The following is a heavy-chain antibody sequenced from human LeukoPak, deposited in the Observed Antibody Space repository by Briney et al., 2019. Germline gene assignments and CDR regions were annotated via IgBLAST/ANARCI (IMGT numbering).Heavy chain of an antibody. J-gene: IGHJ4*02. V-gene: IGHV3-9*01. Sequence: GRSLRLSCAASGFTFDDYTMHWVRQAPGKGLEWVSGTSWNSGSIGYADSVKGRFTISRDNAKNSLYLQMNSLRAEDTALYYCAKARGTVGVLDYWGQGTLVTVSS. CDR2: TSWNSGSI. D-gene: IGHD2-21*01. CDR1: GFTFDDYT. CDR3: AKARGTVGVLDY.